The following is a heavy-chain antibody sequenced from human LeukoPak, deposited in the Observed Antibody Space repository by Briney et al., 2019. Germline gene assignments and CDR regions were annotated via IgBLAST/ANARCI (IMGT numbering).Heavy chain of an antibody. CDR1: GFTFSSYW. V-gene: IGHV3-7*01. CDR3: ARESAPRGYTYGSYYSYYYVDV. J-gene: IGHJ6*03. CDR2: IRQDGSEK. D-gene: IGHD5-18*01. Sequence: GGSLRLSCAASGFTFSSYWMSWVRQAPGKGLEWVANIRQDGSEKYYVDSVKGRFTISRDNAKKSLYLQMNSLRAEDTAMYYCARESAPRGYTYGSYYSYYYVDVWGKGTTVTVSS.